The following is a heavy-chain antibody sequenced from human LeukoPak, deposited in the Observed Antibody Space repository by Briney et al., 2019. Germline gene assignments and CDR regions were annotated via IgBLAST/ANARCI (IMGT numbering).Heavy chain of an antibody. Sequence: QPGGSLRLSCAASGFTFSSYAMSWVRQAPGKGLEWGSAISGSGGSTYYADSVKGRFTISRDNSKNTLYLQMNSLRAEDTAVYYCAKDLEYSSDSNFLLVDYWGQGTLVTVSS. V-gene: IGHV3-23*01. CDR3: AKDLEYSSDSNFLLVDY. CDR2: ISGSGGST. J-gene: IGHJ4*02. D-gene: IGHD6-6*01. CDR1: GFTFSSYA.